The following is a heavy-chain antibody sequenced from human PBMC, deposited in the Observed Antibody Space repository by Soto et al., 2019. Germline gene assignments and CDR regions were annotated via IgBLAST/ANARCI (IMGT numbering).Heavy chain of an antibody. D-gene: IGHD3-3*01. Sequence: ASVKVSCKASGYTFTSYDINWVRQATGQGLEWMGWMNPNSGNTGYAQKFQGRVTMTRNTSISTAYMELSSLRSEDTAVYYCARGAFWSGGNWLDPWGQGTLVTVSS. CDR3: ARGAFWSGGNWLDP. J-gene: IGHJ5*02. CDR2: MNPNSGNT. CDR1: GYTFTSYD. V-gene: IGHV1-8*01.